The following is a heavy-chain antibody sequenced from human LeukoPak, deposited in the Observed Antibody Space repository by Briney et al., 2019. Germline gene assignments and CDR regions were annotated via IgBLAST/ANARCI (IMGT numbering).Heavy chain of an antibody. CDR1: GFTFSSYA. CDR3: AKDLNYDFWSGSPSYYFDY. D-gene: IGHD3-3*01. J-gene: IGHJ4*02. CDR2: ISGSGGST. V-gene: IGHV3-23*01. Sequence: PGGSLRLSCAASGFTFSSYAMSWVRQAPGKGLEWVSAISGSGGSTYYADSVKGRFTISRDNSKNTLYLQMNSLRAEDTAVYYCAKDLNYDFWSGSPSYYFDYWGQGTLVTVSS.